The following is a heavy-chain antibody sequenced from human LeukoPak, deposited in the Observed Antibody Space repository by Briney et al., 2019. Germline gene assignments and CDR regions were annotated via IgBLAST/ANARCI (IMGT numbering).Heavy chain of an antibody. CDR3: ARDLVGGWDDSSGYYYGYFDY. V-gene: IGHV3-30-3*01. D-gene: IGHD3-22*01. J-gene: IGHJ4*02. Sequence: GRSLRLSCAASGFTSAIYAMHWVRQAPGKGLEWVAVISYEGNNKYYADSVKGRFTISRDNSKNTLYLQMNSLRAEDTAVYYCARDLVGGWDDSSGYYYGYFDYWGQGTLVTVSS. CDR1: GFTSAIYA. CDR2: ISYEGNNK.